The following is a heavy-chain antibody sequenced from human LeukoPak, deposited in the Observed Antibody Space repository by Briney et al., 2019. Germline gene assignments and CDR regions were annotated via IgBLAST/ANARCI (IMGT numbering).Heavy chain of an antibody. CDR1: GFTFSNYN. D-gene: IGHD3-9*01. J-gene: IGHJ4*02. V-gene: IGHV3-21*01. Sequence: GGSLRLSCAASGFTFSNYNMNWVRQAPGKGLEWVSSITGTSNYIYYADSVKGRFTISRDNAKNSLYLQMNSLRAEDTGVYYCARVTLTGYYAFDYWGQGTLVTVSS. CDR2: ITGTSNYI. CDR3: ARVTLTGYYAFDY.